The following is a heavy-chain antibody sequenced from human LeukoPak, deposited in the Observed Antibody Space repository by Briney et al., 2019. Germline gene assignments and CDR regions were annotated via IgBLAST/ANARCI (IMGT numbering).Heavy chain of an antibody. CDR3: ATGRNYGDY. V-gene: IGHV3-15*01. J-gene: IGHJ4*02. CDR1: GFTFSNPW. Sequence: PGGSLRLSCAASGFTFSNPWMSWVRQAPGKGLEWVGRIKSKTDGGTTDYTAPVKGRFTISRDDSKSTLYLQMNSLETEDTAVYYYATGRNYGDYWGQGTLVTVSS. CDR2: IKSKTDGGTT.